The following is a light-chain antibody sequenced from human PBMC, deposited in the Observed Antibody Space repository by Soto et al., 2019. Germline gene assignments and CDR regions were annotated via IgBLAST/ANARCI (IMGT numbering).Light chain of an antibody. CDR2: DAS. Sequence: VLTQSPDTLSLSPGDRATLSCRASQSVSSYLAWYQQKPGQAPRLLIYDASNRATGIPARFSGSGSGTDFTLTISSLEPEDFAVYYCQQRSNWLTFGGGTKVEIK. J-gene: IGKJ4*01. CDR3: QQRSNWLT. CDR1: QSVSSY. V-gene: IGKV3-11*01.